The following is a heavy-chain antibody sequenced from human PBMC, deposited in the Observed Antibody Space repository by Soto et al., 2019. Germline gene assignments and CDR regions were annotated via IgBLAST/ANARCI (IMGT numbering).Heavy chain of an antibody. Sequence: SETLSLTCTVSGGSISSYYWSWIRQPPGKGLEWTGYIYYSGSTNYNPSLKSRVTISVDTSKNQFSLKLSSVTAADTAVYYCARHVSIAARPFDFWGQGTLVTVSS. CDR3: ARHVSIAARPFDF. CDR2: IYYSGST. V-gene: IGHV4-59*08. CDR1: GGSISSYY. D-gene: IGHD6-6*01. J-gene: IGHJ4*02.